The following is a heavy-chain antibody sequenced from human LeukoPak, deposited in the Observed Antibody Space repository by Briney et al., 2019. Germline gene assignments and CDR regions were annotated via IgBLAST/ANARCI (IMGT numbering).Heavy chain of an antibody. D-gene: IGHD3-10*01. CDR1: GYTFTSYD. Sequence: GASVKVSCKASGYTFTSYDINWVRQATGQGLEWMGWMNPNSGNTGYAQKFQGRVTMTRNTSISTAYMELSSLRSEDTAVYYCARFRRDSMVRSDAFDIWGQGTMVTVSS. CDR2: MNPNSGNT. V-gene: IGHV1-8*01. CDR3: ARFRRDSMVRSDAFDI. J-gene: IGHJ3*02.